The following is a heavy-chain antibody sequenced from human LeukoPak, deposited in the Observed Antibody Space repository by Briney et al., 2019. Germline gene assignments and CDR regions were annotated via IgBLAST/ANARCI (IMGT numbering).Heavy chain of an antibody. CDR3: ARDLRGLGELSLDDY. V-gene: IGHV3-11*01. J-gene: IGHJ4*02. CDR2: ISSSGSTI. Sequence: PGGSLRLSCAASGFTFSDYYMSWIRQAPGKGLEWVSYISSSGSTIYYADSVKSRFTISRDNAKNSLYLQMNSLRAEDTAVYYCARDLRGLGELSLDDYWGQGTLVTVPS. CDR1: GFTFSDYY. D-gene: IGHD3-16*02.